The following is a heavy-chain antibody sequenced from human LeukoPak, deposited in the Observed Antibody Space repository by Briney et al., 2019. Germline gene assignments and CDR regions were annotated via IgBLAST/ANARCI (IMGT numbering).Heavy chain of an antibody. D-gene: IGHD6-19*01. Sequence: PGGSLRLSCAASGFTFSSYSMNWVRQAPGKGLEWVSSISKSSTYIYYADSVKGRFTISRDNAKNSLYPQMNSLRAEDTAVYYCARDDIAVAGRVVDYWGQGTQVTVSS. CDR3: ARDDIAVAGRVVDY. J-gene: IGHJ4*02. CDR1: GFTFSSYS. CDR2: ISKSSTYI. V-gene: IGHV3-21*01.